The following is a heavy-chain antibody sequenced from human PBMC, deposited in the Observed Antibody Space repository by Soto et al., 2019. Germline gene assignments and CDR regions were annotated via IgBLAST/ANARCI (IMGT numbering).Heavy chain of an antibody. D-gene: IGHD3-22*01. CDR1: GGSFSGYY. CDR2: INHSGST. J-gene: IGHJ6*02. V-gene: IGHV4-34*01. CDR3: ARGVSYYDSSGYYYSDYYGMDV. Sequence: SETLSLTCAVYGGSFSGYYWSWFRQPPGKGLEWIGEINHSGSTNYNPSLKSRVTISVGTSKNQFSLKLSSVTAADTAVYYCARGVSYYDSSGYYYSDYYGMDVWGQGTTVTVSS.